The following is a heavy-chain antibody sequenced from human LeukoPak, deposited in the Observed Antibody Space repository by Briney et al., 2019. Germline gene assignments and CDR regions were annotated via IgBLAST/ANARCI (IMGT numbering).Heavy chain of an antibody. D-gene: IGHD3-10*01. CDR2: IKQDGSEK. V-gene: IGHV3-7*03. Sequence: PGGSLRLSCAASGFTFSSYWMNWVRQAPGKGLEWVANIKQDGSEKYYVDSVKGRFTISRDNAKNSLYLQMNSLRAEDTAIYYCAKYGAWGLWVGTPTTNFDSWGQGTLVTVSS. J-gene: IGHJ4*02. CDR1: GFTFSSYW. CDR3: AKYGAWGLWVGTPTTNFDS.